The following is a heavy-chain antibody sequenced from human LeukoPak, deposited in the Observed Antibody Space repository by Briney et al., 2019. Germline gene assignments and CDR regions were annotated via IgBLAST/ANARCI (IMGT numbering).Heavy chain of an antibody. CDR3: ARSAYYDYSGYYYDS. CDR2: INSDGSIT. Sequence: GGSLRLSCAASGFTFTTYWMHWVRQAPGKGLVWVSHINSDGSITSYADSVKGRFTISRDNAKNTLYLQMNSLRAEDTAVYYCARSAYYDYSGYYYDSWGQGTLVTVSS. V-gene: IGHV3-74*01. CDR1: GFTFTTYW. D-gene: IGHD3-22*01. J-gene: IGHJ5*01.